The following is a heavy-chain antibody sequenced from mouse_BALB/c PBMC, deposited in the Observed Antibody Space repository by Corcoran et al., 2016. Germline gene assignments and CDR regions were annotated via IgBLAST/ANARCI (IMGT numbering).Heavy chain of an antibody. CDR1: GSNFTHYG. J-gene: IGHJ2*01. V-gene: IGHV9-1*02. D-gene: IGHD3-1*01. CDR3: ARGSSCYDY. CDR2: INTYTGEP. Sequence: QIQLVQSEPELKKPGETVKISCKASGSNFTHYGMHWVKQAPGKGLQWKGWINTYTGEPTYDDDFKGRFAFSLETSASTAYLQVNNLKNEDMATYFGARGSSCYDYWGQGTTLTVSS.